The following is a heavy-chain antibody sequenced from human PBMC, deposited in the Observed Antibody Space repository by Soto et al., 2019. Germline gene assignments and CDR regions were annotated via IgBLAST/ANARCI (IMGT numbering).Heavy chain of an antibody. V-gene: IGHV1-2*02. Sequence: GASVKVSCKASGYTFTGYYMHWVRQAPGQGLEWMGWINPNSGGTNYAQKFQGRVTMTRDTSISTAYMELSRLRSDDTAVYYCAIPYSSSSGAPFDYWGQGTLVTVSS. CDR3: AIPYSSSSGAPFDY. CDR2: INPNSGGT. CDR1: GYTFTGYY. D-gene: IGHD6-6*01. J-gene: IGHJ4*02.